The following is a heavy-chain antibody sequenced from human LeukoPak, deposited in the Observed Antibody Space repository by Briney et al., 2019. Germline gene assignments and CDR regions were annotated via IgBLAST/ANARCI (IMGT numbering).Heavy chain of an antibody. CDR1: GFTFSSYW. CDR2: ISGSGGST. Sequence: GGSLRLSCAASGFTFSSYWMSWVRQAPGKGLEWVSAISGSGGSTYYADSVKGRFTISRDNSKNTLYLQMNSLRAEDTAVYYCAKVYRNFDWLSLFFDYWGQGTLVTVSS. D-gene: IGHD3-9*01. V-gene: IGHV3-23*01. J-gene: IGHJ4*02. CDR3: AKVYRNFDWLSLFFDY.